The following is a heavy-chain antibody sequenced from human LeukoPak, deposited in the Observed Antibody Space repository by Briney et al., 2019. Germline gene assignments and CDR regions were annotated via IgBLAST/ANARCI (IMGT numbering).Heavy chain of an antibody. J-gene: IGHJ4*02. V-gene: IGHV4-61*01. CDR2: IYYSGST. CDR1: GGSISSSSYY. Sequence: SETLSLTCTVSGGSISSSSYYWSWIRQPPGKGLEWIGYIYYSGSTNYNPSLKSRVTISVDTSKNQFSLKLSSVTAADTAVYYCARDNDSRDPPHFDYWGQGTLVTVSS. CDR3: ARDNDSRDPPHFDY. D-gene: IGHD3-16*01.